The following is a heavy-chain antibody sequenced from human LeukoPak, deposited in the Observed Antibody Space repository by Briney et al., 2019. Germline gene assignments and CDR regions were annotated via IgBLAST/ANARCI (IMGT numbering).Heavy chain of an antibody. Sequence: SETLSLTCTVSGGSLISGSSYWAWIRQPPGKGLEWIGSMYYNGDTYYNTSLKSRVTISGDTSKNQFFLKLSSVTAADTAVYYCARHEHSGILLDNWGQGTLVTVSS. V-gene: IGHV4-39*01. J-gene: IGHJ4*02. CDR1: GGSLISGSSY. CDR3: ARHEHSGILLDN. CDR2: MYYNGDT. D-gene: IGHD1-26*01.